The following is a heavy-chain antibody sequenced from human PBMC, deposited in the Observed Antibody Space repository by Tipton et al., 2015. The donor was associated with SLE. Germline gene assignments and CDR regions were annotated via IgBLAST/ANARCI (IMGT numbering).Heavy chain of an antibody. J-gene: IGHJ1*01. V-gene: IGHV4-31*03. CDR2: IYYHGHGTT. CDR1: GGPISVGGYF. CDR3: ASEMQPRPGYFIH. Sequence: LRLSCTVSGGPISVGGYFWTWIRQRPGQDIEWLGHIYYHGHGTTSYNPSLKSRLNISVDTSKNQFSLGLTDVTAADTAVYFCASEMQPRPGYFIHWDPGLLVSVAS. D-gene: IGHD2-21*01.